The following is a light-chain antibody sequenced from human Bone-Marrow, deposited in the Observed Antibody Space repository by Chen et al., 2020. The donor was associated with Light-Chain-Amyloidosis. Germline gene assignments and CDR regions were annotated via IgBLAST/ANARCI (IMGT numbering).Light chain of an antibody. J-gene: IGLJ2*01. CDR2: RDT. Sequence: SYELTQPPSLSVSPVLTARPPCSGDDLPTKYAYWYQQKPGKAPVLVIHRDTERPSGISERFSGSSSGTTATLTISGVQAEDEADYHCQTADSSGTYEVIFGGGTKLTVL. CDR3: QTADSSGTYEVI. V-gene: IGLV3-25*03. CDR1: DLPTKY.